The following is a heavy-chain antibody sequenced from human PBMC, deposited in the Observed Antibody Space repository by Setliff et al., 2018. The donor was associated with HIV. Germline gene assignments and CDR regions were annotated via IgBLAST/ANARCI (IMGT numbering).Heavy chain of an antibody. D-gene: IGHD2-2*01. Sequence: TLSLTCTVSSYSVTSGYYWAWIRQPPGKGLEWIGNMYPSGSSYFNPTLQSRVTMSADTSKKQFFLKLSSVTAADTAVYYCARVGYCSSTNCYWGRPSYGMGVWGQGTTVTVSS. CDR2: MYPSGSS. V-gene: IGHV4-38-2*02. J-gene: IGHJ6*02. CDR3: ARVGYCSSTNCYWGRPSYGMGV. CDR1: SYSVTSGYY.